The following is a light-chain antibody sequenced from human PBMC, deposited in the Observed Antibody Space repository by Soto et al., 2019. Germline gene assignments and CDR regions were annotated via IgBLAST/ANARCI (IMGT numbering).Light chain of an antibody. V-gene: IGLV2-8*01. Sequence: QSALTQPPSASGSPGQSVTISCTGNSSDVGRYNYVSWYQQHPGEAPKLLIYEVNKRPSGVPDRFSGSKSGNTASLTVSVLQAADEADYCCWSEGGSSSAFGTGTKLTVL. CDR1: SSDVGRYNY. CDR2: EVN. CDR3: WSEGGSSSA. J-gene: IGLJ1*01.